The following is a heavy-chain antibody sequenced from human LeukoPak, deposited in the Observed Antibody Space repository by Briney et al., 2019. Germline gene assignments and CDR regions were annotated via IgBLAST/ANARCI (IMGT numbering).Heavy chain of an antibody. V-gene: IGHV4-59*01. D-gene: IGHD3-16*01. J-gene: IGHJ4*02. Sequence: SETLSLTCTVSGGSISSYYWSWIRQPPGKGLEWIGYTYYSGSTNYNPSLKSRVTISVDTSKNQFSLKLSSVTAADTAVYYCARGFRGGSYDYWGQGTLVTVSS. CDR1: GGSISSYY. CDR2: TYYSGST. CDR3: ARGFRGGSYDY.